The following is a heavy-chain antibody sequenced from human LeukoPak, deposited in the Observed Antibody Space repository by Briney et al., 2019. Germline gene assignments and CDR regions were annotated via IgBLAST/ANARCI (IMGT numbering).Heavy chain of an antibody. CDR2: TYYRSKWYN. CDR3: ARDNPPTATGYSSSPDWYFDL. D-gene: IGHD6-13*01. J-gene: IGHJ2*01. V-gene: IGHV6-1*01. CDR1: GDSVSSNSAA. Sequence: SQTLSLTCAISGDSVSSNSAAWNWIRQSPSRGLEWLGRTYYRSKWYNDYAVSVKSRITINPDTSKNQFSLKLSSVTAADTAVYYCARDNPPTATGYSSSPDWYFDLWGRGTLVTVSS.